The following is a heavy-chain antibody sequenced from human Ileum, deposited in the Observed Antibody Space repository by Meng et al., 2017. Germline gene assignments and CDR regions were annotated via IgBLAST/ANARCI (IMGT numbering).Heavy chain of an antibody. CDR1: GYTFTSSW. CDR3: ARHDKTVTNRGNFDY. D-gene: IGHD3-16*01. J-gene: IGHJ4*01. CDR2: IYPGDSQT. Sequence: GGSLRLSCKGSGYTFTSSWIAWVRQMPGKGLEWMGIIYPGDSQTIYSPSFQGQITISVDRSISTAYLQWSSLKASDTATYYCARHDKTVTNRGNFDYWGHGTLVTGSS. V-gene: IGHV5-51*01.